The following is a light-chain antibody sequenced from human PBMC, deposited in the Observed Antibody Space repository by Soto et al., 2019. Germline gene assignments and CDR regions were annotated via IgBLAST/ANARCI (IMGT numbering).Light chain of an antibody. CDR3: QQRSNWRIT. J-gene: IGKJ5*01. V-gene: IGKV3-11*01. CDR2: DTS. CDR1: QSVSSS. Sequence: EIVLTRSPATLSLSPGEGATLSCRASQSVSSSLAWYQQKPGQAPRLLISDTSNRATGIPARFSGSGSGTDFTLTISSLEPEDFAVYYCQQRSNWRITFGQGTRLEIK.